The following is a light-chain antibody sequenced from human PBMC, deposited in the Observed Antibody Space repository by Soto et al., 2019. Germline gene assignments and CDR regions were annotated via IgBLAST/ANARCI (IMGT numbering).Light chain of an antibody. V-gene: IGLV3-21*02. Sequence: SSALTQSPSVSVAPGQTASITCGGSNIGTKDVHWYQQKPGRAPLLVVYDNKERPSGVPDRFSGSNSGNTATLTISRVEGGDEADYYCQVWDRSIDLGVFGSGTKVTVL. CDR3: QVWDRSIDLGV. CDR1: NIGTKD. J-gene: IGLJ1*01. CDR2: DNK.